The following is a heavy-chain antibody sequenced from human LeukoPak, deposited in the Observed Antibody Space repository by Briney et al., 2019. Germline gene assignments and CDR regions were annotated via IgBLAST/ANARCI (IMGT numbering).Heavy chain of an antibody. D-gene: IGHD3-22*01. V-gene: IGHV3-21*04. CDR3: AKDLWSVVVITSAMDY. CDR1: GFTFSSYS. CDR2: ISSSSSYI. Sequence: GGSLRLSCAASGFTFSSYSMNWVRQAPGKGLEWVSSISSSSSYIYYADSVKGRFTISRDNSKNTLHLQMNSLRAEDTAVYYCAKDLWSVVVITSAMDYWGQGTLVTVSS. J-gene: IGHJ4*02.